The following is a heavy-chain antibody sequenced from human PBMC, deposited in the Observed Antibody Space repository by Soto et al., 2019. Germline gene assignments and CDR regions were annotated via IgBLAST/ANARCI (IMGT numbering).Heavy chain of an antibody. D-gene: IGHD5-18*01. J-gene: IGHJ6*02. CDR3: ASTVDTAMGGLNYYYYSMDV. CDR2: IIPIFGTA. CDR1: GGTFSSYA. V-gene: IGHV1-69*06. Sequence: GASVKVSCKASGGTFSSYAISWVRQAPGQGLEWMGGIIPIFGTANYAQKFQGRVTITADKSTSTAYMELSSLRSEDTAVYYCASTVDTAMGGLNYYYYSMDVWGQGTTVTVSS.